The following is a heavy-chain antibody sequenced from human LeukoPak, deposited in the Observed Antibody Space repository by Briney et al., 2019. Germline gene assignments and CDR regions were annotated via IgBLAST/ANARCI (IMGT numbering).Heavy chain of an antibody. CDR2: IRSNSYGGTT. Sequence: PGGSLRLSCTCSGFTFGDYPMNWVRQAPGKGLEWVGFIRSNSYGGTTDFAASVKGRFTISRDDSASIAYLQMNSLKTEDTAVYYCTRGRYDFWSAYYSGIDALDMWGQGTMVTVSS. D-gene: IGHD3-3*01. CDR3: TRGRYDFWSAYYSGIDALDM. V-gene: IGHV3-49*04. CDR1: GFTFGDYP. J-gene: IGHJ3*02.